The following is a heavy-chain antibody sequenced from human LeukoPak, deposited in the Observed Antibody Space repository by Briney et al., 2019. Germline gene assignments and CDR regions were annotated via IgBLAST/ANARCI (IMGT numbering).Heavy chain of an antibody. D-gene: IGHD3-22*01. CDR3: AKSGYYDSSGYWYYFDY. Sequence: GGSLRLSCAASGFPFTSYAMNWVRQAPGKGLEWVSAISGSGGSTYYADSVKGRFTISRDNSKNTLYLQMNSLRAEDTAVYYCAKSGYYDSSGYWYYFDYWGQGTLVTVSS. CDR1: GFPFTSYA. V-gene: IGHV3-23*01. CDR2: ISGSGGST. J-gene: IGHJ4*02.